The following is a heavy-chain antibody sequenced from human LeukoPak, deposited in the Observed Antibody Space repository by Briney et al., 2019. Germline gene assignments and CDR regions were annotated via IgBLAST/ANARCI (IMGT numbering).Heavy chain of an antibody. CDR2: ISAYSGNT. CDR3: ARVGPHCCYVRHFDF. CDR1: GYTFITTG. J-gene: IGHJ4*02. D-gene: IGHD2-15*01. Sequence: ASVKVSSKDSGYTFITTGSSWVRQAPGQGLEWMGWISAYSGNTNYAQKLQGRVTMTTDTSTSTAYMELRSLRSDDMAEYYCARVGPHCCYVRHFDFWGQGTLVTVSS. V-gene: IGHV1-18*03.